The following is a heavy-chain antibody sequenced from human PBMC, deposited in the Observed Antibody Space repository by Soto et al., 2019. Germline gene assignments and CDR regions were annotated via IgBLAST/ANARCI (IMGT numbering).Heavy chain of an antibody. Sequence: SETLSLTCTVSGGSISSYYRSWIRQPPGKGLEWIGYIYYSGSTNYNPSLKSRVTISVDTSKNQFSLKLSSVTAADTAVYYCARLATPYSSGRYEVWGQGTLVTVSS. D-gene: IGHD6-19*01. J-gene: IGHJ4*02. CDR3: ARLATPYSSGRYEV. V-gene: IGHV4-59*08. CDR1: GGSISSYY. CDR2: IYYSGST.